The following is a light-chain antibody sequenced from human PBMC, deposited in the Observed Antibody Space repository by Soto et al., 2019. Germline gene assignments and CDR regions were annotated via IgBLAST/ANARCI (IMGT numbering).Light chain of an antibody. CDR3: LQDYSYPRT. CDR1: QAIRTE. CDR2: GTS. V-gene: IGKV1-6*01. J-gene: IGKJ1*01. Sequence: AIQMTQSPSSLSASVGDRVIITSRACQAIRTELGWYQQRPGKAPKLLIYGTSNLQSGVPSRFSGSESGTDFTLTIYGLQPEDFATYYCLQDYSYPRTFGQGTKVDIK.